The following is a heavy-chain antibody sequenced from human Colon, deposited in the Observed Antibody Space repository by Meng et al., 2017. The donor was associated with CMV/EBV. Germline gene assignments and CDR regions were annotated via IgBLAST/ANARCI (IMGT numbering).Heavy chain of an antibody. V-gene: IGHV3-43D*03. D-gene: IGHD3-16*01. CDR3: ARGIATGGFYAMDA. CDR1: GFKFDDFA. CDR2: ISWDGGVS. Sequence: GGPLRLSCAASGFKFDDFAMHWVRQGPGKGLEWVSLISWDGGVSRYADSVKGRFTISRDNSKNSLYLEMNSLSSEDTGLYFCARGIATGGFYAMDAWGQGTTVTVSS. J-gene: IGHJ6*02.